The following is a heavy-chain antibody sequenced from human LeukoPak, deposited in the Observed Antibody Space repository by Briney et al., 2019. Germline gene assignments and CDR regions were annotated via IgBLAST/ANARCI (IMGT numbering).Heavy chain of an antibody. CDR2: IKQDGSEK. Sequence: GGSLRLSCAASGFTFSSYWMSWVRQAPGKGLEWVANIKQDGSEKYYVDSVKGRFTISRDNAKNSLYLQMNSLRAEDTAVYYCATETGTARLVDDHFDYRGQGTLVTVSS. CDR3: ATETGTARLVDDHFDY. CDR1: GFTFSSYW. D-gene: IGHD7-27*01. V-gene: IGHV3-7*03. J-gene: IGHJ4*02.